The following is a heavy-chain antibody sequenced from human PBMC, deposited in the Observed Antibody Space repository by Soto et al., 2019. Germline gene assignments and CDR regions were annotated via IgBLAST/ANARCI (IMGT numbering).Heavy chain of an antibody. CDR1: GYTFTSYD. Sequence: ASVKVSCKASGYTFTSYDINWVRQATGQGLEWMGWMNPNSGNTGYAQKFQGRVTMTRNTSISTAYMELSSLRSEDTAVYYCARKGRSWLVNAYYYYYGMAVWGQGTTVTVSS. CDR3: ARKGRSWLVNAYYYYYGMAV. CDR2: MNPNSGNT. J-gene: IGHJ6*02. D-gene: IGHD6-19*01. V-gene: IGHV1-8*01.